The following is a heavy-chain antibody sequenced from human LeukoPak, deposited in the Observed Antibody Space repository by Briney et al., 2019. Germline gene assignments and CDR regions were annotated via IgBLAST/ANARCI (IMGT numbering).Heavy chain of an antibody. D-gene: IGHD3-10*01. J-gene: IGHJ4*02. CDR2: ISGSGGST. Sequence: PGGSLRISCAASGFTFSSYAMSWVRQAPGNGLEWVSAISGSGGSTYYADSVKGRFTISRDNSKNTLYLQMNSLRAEDTAVYYCTLTYYFMFPDAYWGQGTLVTVSS. V-gene: IGHV3-23*01. CDR3: TLTYYFMFPDAY. CDR1: GFTFSSYA.